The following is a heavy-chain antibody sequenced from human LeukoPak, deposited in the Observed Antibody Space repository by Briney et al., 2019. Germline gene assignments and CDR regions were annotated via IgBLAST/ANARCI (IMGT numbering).Heavy chain of an antibody. CDR3: AKDTSIGRYCTNGVCSPFDY. J-gene: IGHJ4*02. CDR2: IGDTGGSP. D-gene: IGHD2-8*01. Sequence: GGSLRLSCAASGFTFSSYAMTWVRQAPGKGLEWVSAIGDTGGSPYDADSVKGRFTISRDNSKNTLYLQMNSLRAEDTAVYYCAKDTSIGRYCTNGVCSPFDYWGQGTPVTVSS. V-gene: IGHV3-23*01. CDR1: GFTFSSYA.